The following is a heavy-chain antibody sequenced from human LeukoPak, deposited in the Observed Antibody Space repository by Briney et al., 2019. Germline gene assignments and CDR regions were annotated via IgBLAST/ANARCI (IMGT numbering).Heavy chain of an antibody. V-gene: IGHV3-23*01. CDR3: AQKVHGTYRFDY. J-gene: IGHJ4*02. CDR2: ISGSGGAT. D-gene: IGHD1-26*01. Sequence: GGSLRLSCAASGFTFSTYAMNWVRQAPGKGLEWVSGISGSGGATYYADSVKGRFTISRDNSKNTLYLQMNSLRGEHTAIYYCAQKVHGTYRFDYWGQGTRVTVSS. CDR1: GFTFSTYA.